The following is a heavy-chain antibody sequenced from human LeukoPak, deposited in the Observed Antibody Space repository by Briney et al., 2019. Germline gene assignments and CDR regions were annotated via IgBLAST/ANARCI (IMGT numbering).Heavy chain of an antibody. J-gene: IGHJ4*02. D-gene: IGHD2-2*01. Sequence: GGSLRLSCTASGFTFSSYSMNWVRQIPGKRLEWVSYISSTSSTIYYADSVKGRYTISRDNAKNSLYLQMNNLRAEDTALYYCARDGGSAMPFDSWGQGTLVTVSS. CDR2: ISSTSSTI. CDR1: GFTFSSYS. V-gene: IGHV3-48*04. CDR3: ARDGGSAMPFDS.